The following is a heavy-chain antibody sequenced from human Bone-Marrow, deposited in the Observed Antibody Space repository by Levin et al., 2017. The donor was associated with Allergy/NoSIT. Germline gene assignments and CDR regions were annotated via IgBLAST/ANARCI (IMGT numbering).Heavy chain of an antibody. J-gene: IGHJ5*02. D-gene: IGHD6-6*01. CDR3: ARGRIAARSYNWFDP. CDR2: IYYSGST. Sequence: SETLSLTCTVSGGSISSSSYYWGWIRQPPGKGLEWIGSIYYSGSTYYNPSLKSRVTISVDTSKNQFSLKLSSVTAADTAVYYCARGRIAARSYNWFDPWGQGTLVTVSS. V-gene: IGHV4-39*07. CDR1: GGSISSSSYY.